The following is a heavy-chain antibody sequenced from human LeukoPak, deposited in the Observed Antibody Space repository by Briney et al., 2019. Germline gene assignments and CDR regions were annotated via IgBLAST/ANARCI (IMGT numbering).Heavy chain of an antibody. J-gene: IGHJ4*02. Sequence: PSETPSLTCTVSGGSISSSYWSWIRQPPGKGLEWIGYIYYSGSTNYNPSLKSRVTISVDTSKNQFSLKLTSVTAADTVVYYCARFRSRDRADSWGQGTLVTVSS. CDR1: GGSISSSY. D-gene: IGHD3-10*01. V-gene: IGHV4-59*08. CDR2: IYYSGST. CDR3: ARFRSRDRADS.